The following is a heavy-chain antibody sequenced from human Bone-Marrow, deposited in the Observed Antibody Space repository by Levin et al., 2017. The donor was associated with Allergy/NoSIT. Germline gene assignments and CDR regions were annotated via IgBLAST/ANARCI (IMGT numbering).Heavy chain of an antibody. D-gene: IGHD3-3*01. J-gene: IGHJ5*01. CDR2: IKQDSIEK. CDR1: GFPFSAYG. Sequence: LSLTCAASGFPFSAYGMHWIRQGPGKGLEWVANIKQDSIEKYYVDSVKGRFTISRDNAKNSLYLQMNTLRAEDTAVYYCARITFHNLWSGYYTGWFDSWGQGTLVTVSS. CDR3: ARITFHNLWSGYYTGWFDS. V-gene: IGHV3-7*03.